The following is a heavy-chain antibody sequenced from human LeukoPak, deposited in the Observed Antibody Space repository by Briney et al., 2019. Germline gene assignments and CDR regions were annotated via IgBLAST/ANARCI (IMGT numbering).Heavy chain of an antibody. CDR1: GFTVSSNY. Sequence: GGSLRLSCAASGFTVSSNYMSWVRQAPGKGLEWVSVIYSGGSTYYADSVKGRFTISRDNSKNTLYLQMNSLRAEDTAVYYCAKDPQYSGSYYWDYWGQGTLVTVSS. CDR3: AKDPQYSGSYYWDY. D-gene: IGHD1-26*01. CDR2: IYSGGST. J-gene: IGHJ4*02. V-gene: IGHV3-53*01.